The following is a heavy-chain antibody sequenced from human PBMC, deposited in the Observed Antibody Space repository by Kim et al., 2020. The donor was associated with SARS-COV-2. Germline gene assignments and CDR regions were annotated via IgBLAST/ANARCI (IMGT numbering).Heavy chain of an antibody. CDR3: VRRGRGYCPAYDY. V-gene: IGHV3-64D*09. Sequence: GGSLRLSCSASGFTFSSYDMDWVRQAPGKGLEYVSAISSNGGSTYQVDSVKGRFIISRDISKNTLYLQMNSLRPEDTAVYYCVRRGRGYCPAYDYWGQGTLVTVSS. J-gene: IGHJ4*02. D-gene: IGHD5-18*01. CDR2: ISSNGGST. CDR1: GFTFSSYD.